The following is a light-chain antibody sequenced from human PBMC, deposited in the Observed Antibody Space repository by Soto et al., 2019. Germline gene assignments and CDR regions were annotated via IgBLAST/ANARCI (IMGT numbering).Light chain of an antibody. V-gene: IGKV3-11*01. Sequence: EIVLTQSPATLSLSPGERATLSCRASQSVSSYLAWYQQKPGQAPRLLIYDASNRATGIPARFSGSGSGTDFTFTISSLEPEDYSVYYCQQRSNWPPTFGQGTKVEIE. CDR3: QQRSNWPPT. J-gene: IGKJ1*01. CDR2: DAS. CDR1: QSVSSY.